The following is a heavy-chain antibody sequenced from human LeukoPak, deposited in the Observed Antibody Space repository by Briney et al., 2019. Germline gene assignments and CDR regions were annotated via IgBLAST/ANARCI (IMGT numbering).Heavy chain of an antibody. D-gene: IGHD1-26*01. Sequence: PGGSLRLSCAASGFTVSSNYMSWVRQAPGKGLEWVSVIYSGGSTYYADSVKGRFTISRDNSKNTLYLQMNSLRAEDTAVYYCSKAATSWSYYKNWGQETLVTVSS. CDR1: GFTVSSNY. J-gene: IGHJ4*02. CDR2: IYSGGST. V-gene: IGHV3-53*01. CDR3: SKAATSWSYYKN.